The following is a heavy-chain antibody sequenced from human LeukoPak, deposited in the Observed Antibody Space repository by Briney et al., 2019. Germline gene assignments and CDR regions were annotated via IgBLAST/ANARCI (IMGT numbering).Heavy chain of an antibody. CDR2: ISSSGGSA. Sequence: HPGGSLRLSCSASGFTFSSYAMHWVRRAPGKGLEYVPTISSSGGSAYYADSVKGRFIISRDNSKNTLYLQMSSLRPEDTAVYYCVNGGYYDLLTGFDYWGQGTLVTVSS. CDR1: GFTFSSYA. V-gene: IGHV3-64D*06. J-gene: IGHJ4*02. CDR3: VNGGYYDLLTGFDY. D-gene: IGHD3-9*01.